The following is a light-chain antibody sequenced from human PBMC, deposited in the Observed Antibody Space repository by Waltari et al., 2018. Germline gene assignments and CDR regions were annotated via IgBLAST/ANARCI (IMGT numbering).Light chain of an antibody. J-gene: IGKJ1*01. V-gene: IGKV2-28*01. CDR1: QSLLYSNGYNS. CDR2: LGS. Sequence: DIVMTQSPLSLPVTPGEPAPISCRSSQSLLYSNGYNSLDWYLQKPAQSPQLRVYLGSNRASGVPDRFSGRGSGTVFTRKISRVEAEDVGVYYCMQALQAPRTFGQGTKVEIK. CDR3: MQALQAPRT.